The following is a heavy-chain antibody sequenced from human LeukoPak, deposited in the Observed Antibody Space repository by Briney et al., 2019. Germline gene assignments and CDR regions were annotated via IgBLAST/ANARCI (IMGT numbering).Heavy chain of an antibody. CDR3: ARAPEFSSGWLLDY. J-gene: IGHJ4*02. CDR2: IYTSGST. Sequence: SETLSLTCTVSGGSISSYYWSWIRQPAGKGLEWIGRIYTSGSTNYNPSLKSRVTMSVDTSKNQFSLKLSSVTAADTAMYYWARAPEFSSGWLLDYWGQGTLVTVSS. V-gene: IGHV4-4*07. CDR1: GGSISSYY. D-gene: IGHD6-19*01.